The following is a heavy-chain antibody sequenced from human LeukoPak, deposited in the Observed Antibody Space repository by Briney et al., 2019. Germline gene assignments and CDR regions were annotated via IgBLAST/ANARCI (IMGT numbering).Heavy chain of an antibody. Sequence: ASVKVSCKASGYTFTGYYMHWVRQAPGQGLEWMGWINPNSGGTNYAQKFQGRVTMTRDTSISTAYMELSRLRSDDTAVYYCARDAQHYYGSGSYPYNWFDPWGQGTLVTVSS. V-gene: IGHV1-2*02. D-gene: IGHD3-10*01. CDR1: GYTFTGYY. CDR2: INPNSGGT. J-gene: IGHJ5*02. CDR3: ARDAQHYYGSGSYPYNWFDP.